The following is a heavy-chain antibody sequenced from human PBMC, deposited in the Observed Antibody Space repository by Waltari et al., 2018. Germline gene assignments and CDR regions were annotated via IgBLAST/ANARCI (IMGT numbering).Heavy chain of an antibody. V-gene: IGHV1-46*01. CDR1: GYTFTSYY. Sequence: QVQLVQSGAEVKKPGASVKVSCKASGYTFTSYYMHWVRQAPGQGLEWMGIINPSGGSTSYAQNLQGRVTMTRDTSTSTVYMELSSLRSEDTAVYYCARGKIDYYDSSGYFDYWGQGTLVTVSS. CDR3: ARGKIDYYDSSGYFDY. J-gene: IGHJ4*02. D-gene: IGHD3-22*01. CDR2: INPSGGST.